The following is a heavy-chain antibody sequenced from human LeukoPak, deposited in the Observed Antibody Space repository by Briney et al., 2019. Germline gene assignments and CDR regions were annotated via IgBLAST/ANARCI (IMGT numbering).Heavy chain of an antibody. CDR1: GSTLSSYW. Sequence: QPGGSLRLSCAASGSTLSSYWMHWVRQAPGKGLEWVAKIKQDGSEKDYVESVKGRFTISRDNAENSQYLQMNSLRVEDTAVYYCVRTYNDDGSGYRHFDSCGQGTLVTVSS. D-gene: IGHD3-22*01. CDR3: VRTYNDDGSGYRHFDS. V-gene: IGHV3-7*01. CDR2: IKQDGSEK. J-gene: IGHJ4*02.